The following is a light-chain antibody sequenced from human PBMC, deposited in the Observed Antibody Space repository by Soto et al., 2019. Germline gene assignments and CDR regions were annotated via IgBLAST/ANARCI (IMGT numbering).Light chain of an antibody. V-gene: IGKV3-20*01. J-gene: IGKJ2*01. CDR2: GAS. Sequence: ENVLTQSPDILSLSPGERVTLSCRASQSISNSYLAWYQQKPGQAPRVLIYGASNRATGTPDRFSGSGSGTDFTLTISRLQPEDFALYYCQQYGRSLPTFGRGNKLEIK. CDR1: QSISNSY. CDR3: QQYGRSLPT.